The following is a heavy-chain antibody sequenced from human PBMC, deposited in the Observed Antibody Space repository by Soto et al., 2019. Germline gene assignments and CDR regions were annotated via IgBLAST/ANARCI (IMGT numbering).Heavy chain of an antibody. CDR2: IIPIFGTA. V-gene: IGHV1-69*06. Sequence: GASVKVSCKASGGTFSSYAISWVRQAPGQGLEWMGGIIPIFGTANYAQKFQGRVTITADKSTSTAYMELSSLRSEDTAVYYGAREGIPAYYCGMDVWGKGTTVTVSS. D-gene: IGHD2-21*01. J-gene: IGHJ6*04. CDR1: GGTFSSYA. CDR3: AREGIPAYYCGMDV.